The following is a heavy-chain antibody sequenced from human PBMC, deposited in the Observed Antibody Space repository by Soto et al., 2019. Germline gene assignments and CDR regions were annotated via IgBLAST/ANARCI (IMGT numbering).Heavy chain of an antibody. D-gene: IGHD6-19*01. CDR1: ADSISSTTW. CDR2: IHQRGTT. V-gene: IGHV4-4*02. J-gene: IGHJ4*02. CDR3: ARQGGWYMDY. Sequence: QVQLQESGPGLVKPAGTLSLTCDVSADSISSTTWWSWVRQPPRGGLEWIGEIHQRGTTNYNPSLKSRVTISIDKSKNQFSLKVTSVTAADTAVYYCARQGGWYMDYWGQGTLVTVSS.